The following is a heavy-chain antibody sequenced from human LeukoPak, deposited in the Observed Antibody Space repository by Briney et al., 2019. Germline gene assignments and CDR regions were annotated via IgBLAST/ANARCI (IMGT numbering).Heavy chain of an antibody. Sequence: GASVTVSCKASGGTFSSYAISWVRQAPGQGLEWMGGIIPIFGTANYAQKFQGRVTITTDESTSTAYMELSSLRSEDTAVYYCASNPERRYYYGSGSSNYYYMDVWGKGTTVTVSS. CDR3: ASNPERRYYYGSGSSNYYYMDV. CDR2: IIPIFGTA. V-gene: IGHV1-69*05. CDR1: GGTFSSYA. J-gene: IGHJ6*03. D-gene: IGHD3-10*01.